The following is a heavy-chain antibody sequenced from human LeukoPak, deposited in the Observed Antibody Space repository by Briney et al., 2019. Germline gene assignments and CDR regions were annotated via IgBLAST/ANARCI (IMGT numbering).Heavy chain of an antibody. Sequence: GGSLRLTCAASGFSFRSYAMHWVRQAPGKGLEWVAVIAYDGSTKYYADSVKGRFTISRDNSHNTVDLQMSSLTAEDMAVYFCAKSYCSGGSCYSWSVDYWGQGTLVTVSP. CDR2: IAYDGSTK. V-gene: IGHV3-30*04. CDR1: GFSFRSYA. J-gene: IGHJ4*02. CDR3: AKSYCSGGSCYSWSVDY. D-gene: IGHD2-15*01.